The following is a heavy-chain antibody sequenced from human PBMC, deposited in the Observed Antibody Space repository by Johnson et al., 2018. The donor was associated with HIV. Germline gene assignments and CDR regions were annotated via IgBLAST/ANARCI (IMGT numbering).Heavy chain of an antibody. J-gene: IGHJ3*02. CDR1: GFNFNDYG. D-gene: IGHD1-26*01. CDR3: AKDRALGWELLGAFDI. V-gene: IGHV3-20*04. Sequence: MQLVESGGGVVWPGGSLRLSCAASGFNFNDYGMTWVRQVPGKGLEWVSGINWNGGSTGYADSVKGLFTISRDNAKSSLYLQINDLRAEDTAFYYCAKDRALGWELLGAFDIWGQGTMVTVSS. CDR2: INWNGGST.